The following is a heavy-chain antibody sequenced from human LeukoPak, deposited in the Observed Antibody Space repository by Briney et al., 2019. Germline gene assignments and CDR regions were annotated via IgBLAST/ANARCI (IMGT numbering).Heavy chain of an antibody. CDR1: GFTVSSNY. CDR2: IYSGGNT. V-gene: IGHV3-53*01. J-gene: IGHJ4*02. CDR3: ARVVPPDYGGNVDY. Sequence: GGSLRLSCAASGFTVSSNYMSWVRQAPGKGLEWVSVIYSGGNTYYADSVKGRFTISRDNSKNTLYLQMNSLRAEDTAVYYCARVVPPDYGGNVDYWGQGTLVTVSS. D-gene: IGHD4-23*01.